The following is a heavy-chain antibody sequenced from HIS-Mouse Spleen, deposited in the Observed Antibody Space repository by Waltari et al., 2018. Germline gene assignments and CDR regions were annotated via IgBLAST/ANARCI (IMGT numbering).Heavy chain of an antibody. J-gene: IGHJ4*02. V-gene: IGHV3-30-3*01. CDR1: GFTFSSYA. CDR3: ARDHSGWYFDY. D-gene: IGHD6-19*01. Sequence: QVQLVESGGGVVQPGRSLRLSCAASGFTFSSYAMHWVRQAPGKGLEWVAVISYDGSNKYYADSVQSRFTISRDNSKNTLYLQMNSLRAEDTAVYYCARDHSGWYFDYWGQGTLVTVSS. CDR2: ISYDGSNK.